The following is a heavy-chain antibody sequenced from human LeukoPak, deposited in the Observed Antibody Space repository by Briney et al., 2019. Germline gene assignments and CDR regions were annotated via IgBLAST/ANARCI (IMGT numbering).Heavy chain of an antibody. CDR1: GGTFSSYA. Sequence: ASVKVSCKASGGTFSSYAISWVRQAPGQGLEWMGGIIPIFGTANYAQKFQGRVTITADESTSTAYMELSSLRSEDTAVYYCASGGRASLYSGSYRKLLLNWFDPWGQGTLVTVSS. V-gene: IGHV1-69*13. CDR3: ASGGRASLYSGSYRKLLLNWFDP. D-gene: IGHD1-26*01. CDR2: IIPIFGTA. J-gene: IGHJ5*02.